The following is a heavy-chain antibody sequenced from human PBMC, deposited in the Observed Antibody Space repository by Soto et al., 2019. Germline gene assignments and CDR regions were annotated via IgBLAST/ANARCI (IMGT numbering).Heavy chain of an antibody. CDR1: GFTVSSNY. CDR3: AREIVAATPYYYYYYGMDV. D-gene: IGHD2-15*01. J-gene: IGHJ6*02. V-gene: IGHV3-53*01. CDR2: IYSGGST. Sequence: GGSLRLSCAASGFTVSSNYMSWVRQAPGKGLEWVSVIYSGGSTYYADSVKGRFTISRDNSKNTLYLQMNSLRAEDTAVYYCAREIVAATPYYYYYYGMDVWGQGTTVTVSS.